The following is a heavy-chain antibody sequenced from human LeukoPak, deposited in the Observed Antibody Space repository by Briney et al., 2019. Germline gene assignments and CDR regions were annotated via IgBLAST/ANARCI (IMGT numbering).Heavy chain of an antibody. J-gene: IGHJ6*02. CDR3: ARERPHSSGWPHRHYGMDV. D-gene: IGHD6-25*01. CDR1: GGSISSYY. Sequence: PSETLSLTCTVSGGSISSYYWSWIRQPPGKGLEWIGYIYYSGSTNYNPSLKSRVTISVDTSKNQFSLKLSSVTAADTAVYCCARERPHSSGWPHRHYGMDVWGQGTTVTVSS. CDR2: IYYSGST. V-gene: IGHV4-59*01.